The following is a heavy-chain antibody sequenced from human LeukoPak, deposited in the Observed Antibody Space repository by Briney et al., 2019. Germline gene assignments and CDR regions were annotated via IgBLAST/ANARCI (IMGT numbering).Heavy chain of an antibody. J-gene: IGHJ4*02. Sequence: ASVKVSCKASGGTFSSYAISWVRQAPGQGLEWMGRIIPILGIANYAQKFQGRVTITADKSTSTAYMELSGLRSEDTAVYYCARGSYDSSGFDYWGQGTLVTVSS. D-gene: IGHD3-22*01. CDR2: IIPILGIA. CDR3: ARGSYDSSGFDY. CDR1: GGTFSSYA. V-gene: IGHV1-69*04.